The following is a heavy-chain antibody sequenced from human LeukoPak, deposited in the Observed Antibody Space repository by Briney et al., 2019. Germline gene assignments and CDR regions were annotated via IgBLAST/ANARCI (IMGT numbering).Heavy chain of an antibody. J-gene: IGHJ4*02. CDR2: IYYSGST. Sequence: SETLSLTCTVSGGSISSYYWSWIRQPPGKGLEWVGYIYYSGSTNYNPSLKSRVTISVDTPKNQFSLKLSSVTAADTAVYYCGRAVAGYYFDYWGQGTLVTVSS. CDR1: GGSISSYY. V-gene: IGHV4-59*01. CDR3: GRAVAGYYFDY. D-gene: IGHD6-19*01.